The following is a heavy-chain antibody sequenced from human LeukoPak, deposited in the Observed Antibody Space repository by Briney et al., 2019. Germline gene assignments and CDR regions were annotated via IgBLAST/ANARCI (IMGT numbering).Heavy chain of an antibody. CDR2: INHSGST. D-gene: IGHD2-8*01. CDR1: GGSFSGYY. V-gene: IGHV4-34*01. Sequence: SETLSLTCAVYGGSFSGYYWSWIRQPPGKGLEWIGEINHSGSTYYNPSLKSRVTISVDTSKNQFSLKLSSVTAADTAVYYCATRLTWGQGTLVTVSS. CDR3: ATRLT. J-gene: IGHJ5*02.